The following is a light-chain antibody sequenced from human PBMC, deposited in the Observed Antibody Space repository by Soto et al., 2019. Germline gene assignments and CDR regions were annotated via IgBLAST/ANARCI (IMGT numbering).Light chain of an antibody. V-gene: IGKV1-39*01. CDR1: QSISSY. Sequence: DIQMTQSPSSLSASLGDRVTITCRASQSISSYLNWYQQKPGKAPKLLIYAASSLQSGVPSRFSGSGSGTDFTLTISSLQPEDFATYYCQQSYSTPCTFGQGTKVDIK. J-gene: IGKJ1*01. CDR2: AAS. CDR3: QQSYSTPCT.